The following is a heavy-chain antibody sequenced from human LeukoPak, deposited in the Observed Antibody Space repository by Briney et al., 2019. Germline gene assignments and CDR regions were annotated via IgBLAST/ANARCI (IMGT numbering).Heavy chain of an antibody. D-gene: IGHD2/OR15-2a*01. CDR1: GFTFSNAW. V-gene: IGHV3-15*01. CDR2: IKSKTDGGTT. CDR3: TPDFYGP. Sequence: GGSLRLSCAASGFTFSNAWMSWVRQAPGKGLEWGGRIKSKTDGGTTDYAAPVKGRFTISRDDSKNTLYLQMNSLQTEDTAVYYCTPDFYGPWGQGTLVTVSS. J-gene: IGHJ5*02.